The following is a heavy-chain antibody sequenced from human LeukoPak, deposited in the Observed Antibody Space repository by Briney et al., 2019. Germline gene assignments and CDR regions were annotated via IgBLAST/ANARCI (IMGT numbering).Heavy chain of an antibody. V-gene: IGHV3-11*01. CDR3: ARSRLYRSSGYSYGY. CDR2: ISSSGSTI. D-gene: IGHD5-18*01. CDR1: GFTFSDYY. Sequence: PGGSLRLSCAASGFTFSDYYMSWIRQAPGKGLEWVSYISSSGSTIYHADSVKGRFTISRDNAKNSLYLQMNSLRAEDTAVYYCARSRLYRSSGYSYGYWGQGTLVTVSS. J-gene: IGHJ4*02.